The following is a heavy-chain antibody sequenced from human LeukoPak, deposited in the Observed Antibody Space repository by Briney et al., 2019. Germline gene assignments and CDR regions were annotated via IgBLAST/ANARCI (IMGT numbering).Heavy chain of an antibody. J-gene: IGHJ4*02. V-gene: IGHV3-48*03. CDR1: GFTFSSYE. Sequence: GGSLRLSCAASGFTFSSYEMNWVRQAPGKGLEWVSYISSSGSTIYYADSVKGRFTISRDNAKNSLYLQMHSLRAEDTAVYYCARESAGYYGDYFDYWGQGTLVTVSS. D-gene: IGHD4-17*01. CDR3: ARESAGYYGDYFDY. CDR2: ISSSGSTI.